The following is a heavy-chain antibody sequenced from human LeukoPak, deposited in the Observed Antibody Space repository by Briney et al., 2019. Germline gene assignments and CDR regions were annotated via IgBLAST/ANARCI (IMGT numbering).Heavy chain of an antibody. CDR1: GFTFSSYS. D-gene: IGHD1-26*01. CDR2: ISSSSRYI. J-gene: IGHJ4*02. V-gene: IGHV3-21*01. CDR3: AREYRDRVGATPLGY. Sequence: GGSLRLSCAASGFTFSSYSMNWVRQAPGNGLEWVSSISSSSRYIYSADSVKGRFTISRDNAKNALYLQMNSLRAEDTAVYYCAREYRDRVGATPLGYWGQGTLVTVSS.